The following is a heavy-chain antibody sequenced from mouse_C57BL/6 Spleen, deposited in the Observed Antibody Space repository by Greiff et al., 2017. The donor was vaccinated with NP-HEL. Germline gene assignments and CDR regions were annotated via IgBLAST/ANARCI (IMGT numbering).Heavy chain of an antibody. V-gene: IGHV1-72*01. D-gene: IGHD2-3*01. Sequence: QVQLQQPGAELVRPGSSVKLSCKASGYTFTSYWMHWVKQRPGRGLEWIGRIDPNSGGTKYNEKFKSKATLTVDKPSSTAYMQLSSRTSEDSAVYYCVCPADDGYSQGYFDYWGQGTTLTVSS. J-gene: IGHJ2*01. CDR1: GYTFTSYW. CDR2: IDPNSGGT. CDR3: VCPADDGYSQGYFDY.